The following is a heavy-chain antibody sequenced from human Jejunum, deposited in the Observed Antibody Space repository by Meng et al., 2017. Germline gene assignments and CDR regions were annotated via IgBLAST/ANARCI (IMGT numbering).Heavy chain of an antibody. CDR3: ARGDDARGFFNYPEFFHH. Sequence: ASVKVSCKASGYTFTGYYLHWVRQAPGQGFEWLGRINPNSGGTNFAQKFQGRVTMTTVTSIDTAYMELSGLRSDDTAVYYCARGDDARGFFNYPEFFHHWGQGTLVTSPQ. CDR1: GYTFTGYY. CDR2: INPNSGGT. J-gene: IGHJ1*01. V-gene: IGHV1-2*06. D-gene: IGHD4-11*01.